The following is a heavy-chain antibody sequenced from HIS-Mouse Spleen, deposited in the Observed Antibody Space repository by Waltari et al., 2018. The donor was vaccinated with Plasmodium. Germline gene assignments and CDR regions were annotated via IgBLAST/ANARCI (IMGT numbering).Heavy chain of an antibody. CDR1: GGSISSSSYY. CDR3: ARDLGYGSGSYGY. Sequence: QLQLQESGPGLVKPSETLSLTCTVSGGSISSSSYYWGWIRQPPGKGLEWIGSIYYSGSTYYNPSLKSRVTISVDTSKNQFSLKLSSVTAADTAVYYCARDLGYGSGSYGYWGQGTLVTVSS. V-gene: IGHV4-39*07. J-gene: IGHJ4*02. D-gene: IGHD3-10*01. CDR2: IYYSGST.